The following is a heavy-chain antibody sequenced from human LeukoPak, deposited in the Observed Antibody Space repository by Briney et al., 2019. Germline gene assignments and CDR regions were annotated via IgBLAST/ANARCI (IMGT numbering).Heavy chain of an antibody. D-gene: IGHD3-9*01. CDR2: ISAYNGNT. V-gene: IGHV1-18*01. CDR3: ARRSGYDILTGTGHYYYYMVV. Sequence: ASVKVSYKASGYAFTSYGISWVRQAPGQGLEWMGWISAYNGNTNYAQKLQGRVTMTTDTSTSTAYMELRSLRSDDTAVYYCARRSGYDILTGTGHYYYYMVVWGKGNTVTVSS. J-gene: IGHJ6*03. CDR1: GYAFTSYG.